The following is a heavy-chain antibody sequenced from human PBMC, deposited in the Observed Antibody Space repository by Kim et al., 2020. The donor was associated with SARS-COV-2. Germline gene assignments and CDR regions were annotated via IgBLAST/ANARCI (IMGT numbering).Heavy chain of an antibody. CDR2: INHSGST. D-gene: IGHD3-10*01. CDR1: GGSFSGYY. Sequence: SETLSLTCAVYGGSFSGYYWSWIRQPPGKGLEWIGEINHSGSTNYNPSLTSRVTISVDTSKNQFSLKLSSVTAADTAVYYCARVRGVTVLLGYYYYGMDVWGQGTTVTVSS. J-gene: IGHJ6*02. V-gene: IGHV4-34*01. CDR3: ARVRGVTVLLGYYYYGMDV.